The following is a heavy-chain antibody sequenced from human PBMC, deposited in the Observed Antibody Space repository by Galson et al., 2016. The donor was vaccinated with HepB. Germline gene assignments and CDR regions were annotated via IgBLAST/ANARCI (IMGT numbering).Heavy chain of an antibody. V-gene: IGHV1-18*01. Sequence: SVKVSCKASGYIFSSYGITWVRQAPGQGLEWMGWISAKNGYTNYAQNLQGRVTMTTDTSTSTAYMELRSLRSDDTAVYYCASAQILWFRDLLLGWFDPWGQGTLVTVSS. CDR3: ASAQILWFRDLLLGWFDP. J-gene: IGHJ5*02. CDR1: GYIFSSYG. D-gene: IGHD3-10*01. CDR2: ISAKNGYT.